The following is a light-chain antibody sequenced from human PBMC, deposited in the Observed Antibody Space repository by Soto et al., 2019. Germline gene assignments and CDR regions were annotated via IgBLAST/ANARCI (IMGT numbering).Light chain of an antibody. CDR3: QQYGNSRT. V-gene: IGKV3-20*01. CDR1: QSFSSSY. J-gene: IGKJ1*01. CDR2: GAS. Sequence: EIVLTQSPDTLSLSPGDRATLSCRASQSFSSSYLAWYQQKPGQAPRLLISGASSRATGIPDRFSGSGSGTDFTLTISRLEPEDFAVYYCQQYGNSRTFGQGTKVDSK.